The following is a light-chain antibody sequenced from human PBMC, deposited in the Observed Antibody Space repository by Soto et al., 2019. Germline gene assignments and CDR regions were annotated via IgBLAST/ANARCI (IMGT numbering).Light chain of an antibody. CDR3: QQYGDSPRGT. V-gene: IGKV3D-20*01. J-gene: IGKJ4*01. CDR1: QTVSSNY. CDR2: DAS. Sequence: EVVLTQSPATLSLSPGERATLSCVASQTVSSNYLAWYQHKPGLAPRLLIYDASSRATGIPDRFRGSGSGTDFTLTIIRLEPEDVAVYYCQQYGDSPRGTFGGGTKLEIK.